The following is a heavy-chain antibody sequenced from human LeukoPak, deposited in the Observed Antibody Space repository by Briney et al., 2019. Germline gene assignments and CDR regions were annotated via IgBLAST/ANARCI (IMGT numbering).Heavy chain of an antibody. CDR1: GFTFGDYG. J-gene: IGHJ4*02. CDR2: IRRKAYGGTT. D-gene: IGHD6-19*01. CDR3: TRSSSGWYSDY. V-gene: IGHV3-49*04. Sequence: GGSLRLSCTASGFTFGDYGMSWVRQAPGEGLEWVGFIRRKAYGGTTEYAASVKGRFIISRDDFKSIAYLQMNSLKTEDTAVYYCTRSSSGWYSDYWGQGTLVTVSS.